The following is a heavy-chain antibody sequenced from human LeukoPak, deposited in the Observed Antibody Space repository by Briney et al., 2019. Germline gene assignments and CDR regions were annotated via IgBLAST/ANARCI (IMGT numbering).Heavy chain of an antibody. CDR2: SNDSGGT. Sequence: SETLSLTCAVYGGTFSGYYWSWIRQPPGKRLEWVGESNDSGGTNYNPSLKSRVTISVDTSKNQFSLKLSSVTAADTAVYYCARGLSSDYGMDVWGQGTTVTVSS. CDR1: GGTFSGYY. CDR3: ARGLSSDYGMDV. J-gene: IGHJ6*02. V-gene: IGHV4-34*09. D-gene: IGHD3-16*02.